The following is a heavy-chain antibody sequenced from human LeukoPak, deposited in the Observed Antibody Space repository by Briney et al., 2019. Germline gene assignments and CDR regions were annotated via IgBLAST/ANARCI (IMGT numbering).Heavy chain of an antibody. CDR3: ARRRTAAASGYFDY. J-gene: IGHJ4*02. V-gene: IGHV4-4*07. CDR1: GVALSGDY. D-gene: IGHD6-13*01. CDR2: IYTSGTT. Sequence: SETLSLTCTVSGVALSGDYWSWIRQPAGKGPEWLGRIYTSGTTNYNPSLKSRVTVSVDTSNNQFSLNLRSVTAADTAVYYCARRRTAAASGYFDYWGQGILVTVSS.